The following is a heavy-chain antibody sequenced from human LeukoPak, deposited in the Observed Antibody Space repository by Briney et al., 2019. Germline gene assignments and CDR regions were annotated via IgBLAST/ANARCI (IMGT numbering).Heavy chain of an antibody. Sequence: ASVTASCKASGYTFTAYYMHWLRQPPAQGLEWMGWINPTSGDTKYAQKFQDRVTMTRDTSISTAYMELSRLTADDPAVYYCARDRGSGYIILDFWGPGTLVTVSS. CDR3: ARDRGSGYIILDF. D-gene: IGHD5-24*01. CDR1: GYTFTAYY. CDR2: INPTSGDT. V-gene: IGHV1-2*02. J-gene: IGHJ4*02.